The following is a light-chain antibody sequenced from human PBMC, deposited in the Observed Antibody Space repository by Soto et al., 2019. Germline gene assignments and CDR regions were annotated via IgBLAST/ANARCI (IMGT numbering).Light chain of an antibody. J-gene: IGKJ3*01. CDR3: QQSYSTPFT. V-gene: IGKV3-11*01. CDR2: DAS. Sequence: EIVLTQSPATLSLSPGERATLSCRASQSINRHLAWYRQKPGQAPRLLIYDASNRATGIPARFSGSGSGTDFTLTISSLQPEDFATYYCQQSYSTPFTFGPGTKVDIK. CDR1: QSINRH.